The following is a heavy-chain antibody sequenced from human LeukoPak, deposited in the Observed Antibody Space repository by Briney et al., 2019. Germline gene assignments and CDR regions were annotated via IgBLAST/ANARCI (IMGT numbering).Heavy chain of an antibody. CDR2: ISSNSIYT. J-gene: IGHJ4*02. CDR1: GFTLSDYY. D-gene: IGHD6-19*01. Sequence: GGSLRLSCATSGFTLSDYYMSWIRQAPGKGLEWVSYISSNSIYTNYADSVKGRFTISRDNAKNSLFLQMNNLRDDDTAVYYCARAGGGSASYFAYWGQGTLVTVSS. CDR3: ARAGGGSASYFAY. V-gene: IGHV3-11*05.